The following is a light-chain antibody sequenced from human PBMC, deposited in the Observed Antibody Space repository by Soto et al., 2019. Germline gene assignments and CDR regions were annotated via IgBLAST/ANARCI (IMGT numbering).Light chain of an antibody. CDR2: KAS. J-gene: IGKJ4*01. CDR3: QQYSSYSWLS. V-gene: IGKV1-5*03. Sequence: DIQLTQSPSTLSASVGDRVTITCRASQSIKTWLAWYQHKPGEAPKLLIYKASTLGSGVPSRFSGSASGTEFTLTINSLQPDDFAMYYCQQYSSYSWLSFGGGTKVDI. CDR1: QSIKTW.